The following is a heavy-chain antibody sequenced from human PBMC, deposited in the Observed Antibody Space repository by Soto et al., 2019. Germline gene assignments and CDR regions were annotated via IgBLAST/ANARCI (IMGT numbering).Heavy chain of an antibody. J-gene: IGHJ5*02. CDR3: ARDRSDYIWGSFRFTWFDP. V-gene: IGHV1-3*01. Sequence: QVQLVQSGAEVKKPGASVKVSCKASGYTFTSYAMHWVRQAPGQGPEWMGWINPGNGNARYSQKCQGRVTITRDTSASTAYLELSSLRSEDTAVYYCARDRSDYIWGSFRFTWFDPWGQGTLVTVSS. CDR1: GYTFTSYA. CDR2: INPGNGNA. D-gene: IGHD3-16*02.